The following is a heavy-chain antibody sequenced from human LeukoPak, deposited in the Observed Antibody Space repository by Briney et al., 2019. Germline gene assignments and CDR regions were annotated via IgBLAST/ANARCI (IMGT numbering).Heavy chain of an antibody. CDR1: GYSFTSYF. Sequence: ASVKVFCKASGYSFTSYFIHWVRQAPGQGLEWMGIINPNGGSTGYAQKFQGRVSMSRDTSTSTVYMELSSLRSEDTAVYYCVREGGGDRGRAFDMWGQGTMVTVSS. D-gene: IGHD2-21*02. CDR2: INPNGGST. J-gene: IGHJ3*02. V-gene: IGHV1-46*01. CDR3: VREGGGDRGRAFDM.